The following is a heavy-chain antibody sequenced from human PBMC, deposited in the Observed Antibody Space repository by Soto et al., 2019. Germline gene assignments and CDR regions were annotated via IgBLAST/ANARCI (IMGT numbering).Heavy chain of an antibody. CDR3: ARVDLALSENFDL. J-gene: IGHJ2*01. CDR1: GESVSSHTYY. CDR2: IYSRGSI. V-gene: IGHV4-61*01. Sequence: SETLSLTCVVSGESVSSHTYYWSWIRQPPGKGLEWIGYIYSRGSISYSASLKSRVTISLDTSKNQFSLMLKSVTAADTATYFCARVDLALSENFDLWGRGTLVTVSS.